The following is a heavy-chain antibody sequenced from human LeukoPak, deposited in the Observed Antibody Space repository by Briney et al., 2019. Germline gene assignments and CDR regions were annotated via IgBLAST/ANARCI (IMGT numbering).Heavy chain of an antibody. Sequence: GGSLRLSCAASGFTFSGSAMHWVRQASGKGREWVGRIRSKANSYATAYAASVKGRFTISRDDSKNTAYLQMNSLKTEDTAVYYCSAVLRDFDYWGQGTLVTVSS. V-gene: IGHV3-73*01. D-gene: IGHD3-10*01. CDR2: IRSKANSYAT. CDR1: GFTFSGSA. J-gene: IGHJ4*02. CDR3: SAVLRDFDY.